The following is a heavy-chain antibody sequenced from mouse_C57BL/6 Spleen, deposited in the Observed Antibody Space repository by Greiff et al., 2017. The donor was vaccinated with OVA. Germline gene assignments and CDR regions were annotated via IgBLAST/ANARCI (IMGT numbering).Heavy chain of an antibody. J-gene: IGHJ2*01. CDR3: TRWAYYFDY. CDR2: IDPETGGT. CDR1: GYTFTDYE. Sequence: VKLMESGAELVRPGASVTLSCKASGYTFTDYEMHWVKQTPVHGLEWIGAIDPETGGTAYNQKFKGKAILTADKSSSTAYMELRSLTSEDSAVYYCTRWAYYFDYWGQGTTLTVSS. V-gene: IGHV1-15*01.